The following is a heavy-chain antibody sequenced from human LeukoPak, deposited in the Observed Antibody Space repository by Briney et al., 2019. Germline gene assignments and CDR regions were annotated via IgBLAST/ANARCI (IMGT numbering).Heavy chain of an antibody. V-gene: IGHV3-64*01. CDR2: ISSNGGST. Sequence: PGGSLRLSCAASGFTFSSYAMHWVRQAPGKGLEYVSAISSNGGSTYYANSVKGRFTISRDNSKNTLYLQMGSLRAEDMAVYYCARAGLSGSYWGGYWNDYWGQGTLVTVSS. CDR1: GFTFSSYA. D-gene: IGHD1-26*01. J-gene: IGHJ4*02. CDR3: ARAGLSGSYWGGYWNDY.